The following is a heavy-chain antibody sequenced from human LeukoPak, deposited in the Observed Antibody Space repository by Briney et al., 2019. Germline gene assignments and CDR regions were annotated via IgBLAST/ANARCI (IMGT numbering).Heavy chain of an antibody. CDR3: ARHNYGSGSYYNPPYYFDY. J-gene: IGHJ4*02. CDR1: GGSISRSSFC. Sequence: SETLSLTCTVSGGSISRSSFCWGWIRQPPGKGLEWIGSIYYSGSTYYNPSLKSRVTISVDTSKNQFSLKLSSVTAADTAVYYCARHNYGSGSYYNPPYYFDYWGQGTLVTVSS. CDR2: IYYSGST. V-gene: IGHV4-39*01. D-gene: IGHD3-10*01.